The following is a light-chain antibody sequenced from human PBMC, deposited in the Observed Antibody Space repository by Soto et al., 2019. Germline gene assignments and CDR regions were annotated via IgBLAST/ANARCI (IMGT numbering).Light chain of an antibody. V-gene: IGKV3-20*01. CDR2: GAS. CDR1: QSVSRSS. J-gene: IGKJ2*03. Sequence: EIVLTQSPGTLSLSPGERATLSCRASQSVSRSSLAWYQQRPGQAPRLLIFGASSRAAGIPDRFSGSGSATDFTLTISRLEPEVSAVYYCQQYGDPPPYSFGQGTKLEI. CDR3: QQYGDPPPYS.